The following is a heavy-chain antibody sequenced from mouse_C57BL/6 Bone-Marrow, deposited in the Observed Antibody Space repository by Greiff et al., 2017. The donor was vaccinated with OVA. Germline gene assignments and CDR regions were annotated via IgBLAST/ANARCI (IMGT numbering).Heavy chain of an antibody. J-gene: IGHJ4*01. Sequence: QVQLKQSGAELARPGASVKLSCKASGYTFTSYGISWVKQRTGQGLEWIGEIYPRSGNTYYNEKFKGKATLTADKSSSTAYMELRSLTSEDSAVYFCARATVGANYYAMDYWGQGTSVTVSS. CDR1: GYTFTSYG. CDR2: IYPRSGNT. CDR3: ARATVGANYYAMDY. V-gene: IGHV1-81*01. D-gene: IGHD1-1*01.